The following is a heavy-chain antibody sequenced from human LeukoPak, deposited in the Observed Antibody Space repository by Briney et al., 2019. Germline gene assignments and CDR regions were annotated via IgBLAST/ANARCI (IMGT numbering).Heavy chain of an antibody. D-gene: IGHD4-17*01. J-gene: IGHJ4*02. CDR2: IYYSGST. CDR1: GGSISSSSYY. Sequence: PSETLSLTCTVSGGSISSSSYYWGWIRQPPGKGLEWIGSIYYSGSTYYNPSLKSRVTISVDTSKNQFSLKLSSVTAADTAVYYCARLAHGDYVRLGYYYFDSWGQGTLVTVS. V-gene: IGHV4-39*01. CDR3: ARLAHGDYVRLGYYYFDS.